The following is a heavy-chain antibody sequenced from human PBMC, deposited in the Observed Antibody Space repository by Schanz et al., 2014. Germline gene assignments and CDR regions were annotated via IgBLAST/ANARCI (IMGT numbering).Heavy chain of an antibody. V-gene: IGHV1-46*01. J-gene: IGHJ4*02. D-gene: IGHD5-12*01. Sequence: QVQLVQSGAEVKEPGASVKVSCKASGYTFTSNGITWVRQAPGQGLEWMGIINPTGGSTSYAQRFQGRVTVTRDTSTSTVYMELSSLRSEDTAVYYCARAAYGGYTSTPLRYWGQGTLVTVSS. CDR3: ARAAYGGYTSTPLRY. CDR2: INPTGGST. CDR1: GYTFTSNG.